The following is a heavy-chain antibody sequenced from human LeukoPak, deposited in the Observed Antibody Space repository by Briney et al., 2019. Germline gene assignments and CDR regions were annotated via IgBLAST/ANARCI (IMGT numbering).Heavy chain of an antibody. Sequence: GGSLRLSCAASGFTFGTYGMHWVRQAPGKGLEWVAVLWYDGSNKYYIDSVMGRFTISRDNSRNTLSLQMNSLRAEDTAVYYCARDSSHPSSGWFDHWGRGTLVTVSS. J-gene: IGHJ5*02. D-gene: IGHD3-22*01. CDR2: LWYDGSNK. CDR3: ARDSSHPSSGWFDH. CDR1: GFTFGTYG. V-gene: IGHV3-33*01.